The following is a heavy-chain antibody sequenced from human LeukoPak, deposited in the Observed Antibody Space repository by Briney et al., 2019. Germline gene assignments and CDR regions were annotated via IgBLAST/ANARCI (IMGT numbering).Heavy chain of an antibody. CDR1: GFTFSGSA. CDR2: ITSKANSYAT. D-gene: IGHD6-13*01. J-gene: IGHJ3*02. V-gene: IGHV3-73*01. CDR3: TSTQPPIAAAVALDERGAFDI. Sequence: QPGVSLKLSCAASGFTFSGSAMHWVRQASGKGLEWVGRITSKANSYATAYAASVKGRFTISRDDSKNTAYLQMNSLKTEDTAVYYCTSTQPPIAAAVALDERGAFDIWGQGTMVTVSS.